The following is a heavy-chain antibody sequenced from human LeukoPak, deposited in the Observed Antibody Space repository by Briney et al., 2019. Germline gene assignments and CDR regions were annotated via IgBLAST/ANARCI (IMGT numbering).Heavy chain of an antibody. D-gene: IGHD1-26*01. J-gene: IGHJ4*02. V-gene: IGHV3-23*01. CDR1: GFPLSSYA. CDR2: TSSSDAGT. CDR3: ARVGWELLADY. Sequence: GGSLRLSCAVSGFPLSSYAMSWVRQAPGKGLEWVSATSSSDAGTYYADSVRGRFTISRDNAKNSLYLQMNSLRAEDTALYYCARVGWELLADYWGQGTLVTVSS.